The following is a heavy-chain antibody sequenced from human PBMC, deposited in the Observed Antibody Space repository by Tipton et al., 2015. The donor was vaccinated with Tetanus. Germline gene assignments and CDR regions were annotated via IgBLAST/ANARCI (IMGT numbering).Heavy chain of an antibody. CDR3: AVGGYNHAFDI. J-gene: IGHJ3*02. V-gene: IGHV3-53*01. D-gene: IGHD5-18*01. CDR1: GFTFSSYA. CDR2: IYTGGST. Sequence: SLRLSCAASGFTFSSYAVSWVRQAPGKGLEWVSVIYTGGSTYYADSVKGRFTISRDSSTNTLYLQMNSLRAEDTAVYYCAVGGYNHAFDIWGQGTMVTVSS.